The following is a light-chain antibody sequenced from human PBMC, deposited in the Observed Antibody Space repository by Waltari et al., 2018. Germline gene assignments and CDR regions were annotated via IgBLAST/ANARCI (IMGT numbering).Light chain of an antibody. CDR1: SPPFGSGSG. CDR3: QSYDNSVSGRV. V-gene: IGLV1-40*01. CDR2: KDE. J-gene: IGLJ3*02. Sequence: QPLLTQPPSVSGAPGPTVPVSCTGRSPPFGSGSGVHWYQWLPGTAPKLLFSKDESRLSGVPDRFSGALSGTSASLAISGLQAEDEAIYYCQSYDNSVSGRVFGGGTKVTVV.